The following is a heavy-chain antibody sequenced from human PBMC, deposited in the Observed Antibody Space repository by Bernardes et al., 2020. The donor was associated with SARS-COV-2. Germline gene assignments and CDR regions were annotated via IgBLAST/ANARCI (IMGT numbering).Heavy chain of an antibody. CDR2: INHSGST. CDR1: RGSFSSSY. D-gene: IGHD5-18*01. Sequence: SETLSLTCAVSRGSFSSSYWSWIRQPPGKGLEWIGDINHSGSTNYNSSLKSRVTISVDTSKNQFSLRLTSVTAADTAVYYCAGFRGYKYDYLDFDLWGRGTLVTV. V-gene: IGHV4-34*01. CDR3: AGFRGYKYDYLDFDL. J-gene: IGHJ2*01.